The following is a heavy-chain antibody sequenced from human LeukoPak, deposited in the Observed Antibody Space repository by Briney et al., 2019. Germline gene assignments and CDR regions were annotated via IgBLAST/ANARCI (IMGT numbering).Heavy chain of an antibody. Sequence: SETLSLTCTVSGGSISSSSYYWGWIRQPPGKGLEWIGSIYYSGSTYYNPSLKSRVTISVDTSKNQFSLKLSSVTAADTAVYYCARHGTGDYYYYYMDVWGKGTTVTISS. D-gene: IGHD1-14*01. J-gene: IGHJ6*03. CDR3: ARHGTGDYYYYYMDV. CDR2: IYYSGST. V-gene: IGHV4-39*01. CDR1: GGSISSSSYY.